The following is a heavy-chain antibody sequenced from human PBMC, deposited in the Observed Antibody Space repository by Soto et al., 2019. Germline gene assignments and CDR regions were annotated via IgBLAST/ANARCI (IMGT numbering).Heavy chain of an antibody. V-gene: IGHV4-39*02. CDR1: GGSIRSSSYY. Sequence: SETLSLTCTVSGGSIRSSSYYWGWIRQPPGKGLEWIGSIYYSGSTYYNPSLKSRVTISVDTSKNQFSLKLSSVTAADTAVYYCAREEYSYGPCGMDVWGQGTTVTVSS. D-gene: IGHD5-18*01. CDR2: IYYSGST. J-gene: IGHJ6*02. CDR3: AREEYSYGPCGMDV.